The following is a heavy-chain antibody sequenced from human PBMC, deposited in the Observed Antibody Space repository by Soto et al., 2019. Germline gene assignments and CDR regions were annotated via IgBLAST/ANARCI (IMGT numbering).Heavy chain of an antibody. CDR3: ARGYVRATGYFDA. J-gene: IGHJ4*02. CDR2: INHSGRT. CDR1: DGSFIGYF. V-gene: IGHV4-34*01. Sequence: QVELQQWGPGLVKPSETLSLTCTIHDGSFIGYFWSWIRQSPEKGLEWIGEINHSGRTSYNLSLRSRVTISVDPSTNQFSLRLTSVTAADTAVYYCARGYVRATGYFDAWGQGSPVIVSS. D-gene: IGHD3-10*02.